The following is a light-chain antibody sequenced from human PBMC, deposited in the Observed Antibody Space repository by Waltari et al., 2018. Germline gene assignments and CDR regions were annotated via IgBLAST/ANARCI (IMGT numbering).Light chain of an antibody. J-gene: IGKJ4*02. Sequence: EIVLTQSPGTLSLSPGEGATLSCRASQSVGRSLVWYQQKPGQAPRLVISGASSRATGIPYRFSGSGSGTDFSLTISRLEPEDFAVYYCQHYVRLPVTFGRGTKVEIK. CDR1: QSVGRS. V-gene: IGKV3-20*01. CDR2: GAS. CDR3: QHYVRLPVT.